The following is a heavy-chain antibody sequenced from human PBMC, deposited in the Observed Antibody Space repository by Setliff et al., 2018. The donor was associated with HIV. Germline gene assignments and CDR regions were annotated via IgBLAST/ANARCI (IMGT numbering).Heavy chain of an antibody. CDR1: GGSISNYY. J-gene: IGHJ4*02. Sequence: SETLSLTCEVSGGSISNYYWSWIRQPAGKGLEWIGRIFSSGNTYYNPSPKSRVTMSVDTSKNQFSLHLRSVTAADTAVYYCAEGAVTFGGVLNYWGQGAQVTVSS. CDR2: IFSSGNT. CDR3: AEGAVTFGGVLNY. D-gene: IGHD3-16*01. V-gene: IGHV4-4*07.